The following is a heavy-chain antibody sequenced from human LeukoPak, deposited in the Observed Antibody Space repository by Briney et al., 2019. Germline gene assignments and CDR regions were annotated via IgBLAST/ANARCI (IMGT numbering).Heavy chain of an antibody. CDR2: ISSSGSTI. CDR3: ARDGYSSSYDAFDI. CDR1: GFTFSDYY. Sequence: GGSLRLSCAASGFTFSDYYMSWIRQAPGKGLEWVSYISSSGSTIYYADSVKGRFTISRDNAKNSLYLQMNSLRAEDTAVYYCARDGYSSSYDAFDIWGQGTMVTVSS. J-gene: IGHJ3*02. D-gene: IGHD6-13*01. V-gene: IGHV3-11*01.